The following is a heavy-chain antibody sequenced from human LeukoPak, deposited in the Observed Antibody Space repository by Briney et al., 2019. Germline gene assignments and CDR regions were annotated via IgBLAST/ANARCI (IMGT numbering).Heavy chain of an antibody. J-gene: IGHJ4*02. D-gene: IGHD2-2*01. CDR3: ARELLYHYYEY. V-gene: IGHV3-53*01. CDR2: LYDDGTT. CDR1: GFTVSHHF. Sequence: GGSLRLSCEVSGFTVSHHFMSWVRQAPGKGLDWVSVLYDDGTTHYADSVKGRFTISRDTSQNILYLEMNSLRAEDTAVYYCARELLYHYYEYWGQGTLVTVSA.